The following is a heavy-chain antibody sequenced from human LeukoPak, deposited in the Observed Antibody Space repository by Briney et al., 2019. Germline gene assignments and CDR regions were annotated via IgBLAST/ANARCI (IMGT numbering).Heavy chain of an antibody. CDR3: ARATTYDILTGYSDY. CDR1: GFTFSSYT. D-gene: IGHD3-9*01. Sequence: GGSLRLSCAASGFTFSSYTMNWVRQAPGKGLEWVSSIRSSSYIYYADSVKGRFTISRDNAKKSLFLQMNSLRAEDTAVYYCARATTYDILTGYSDYWGQGTLVTVSS. V-gene: IGHV3-21*01. CDR2: IRSSSYI. J-gene: IGHJ4*02.